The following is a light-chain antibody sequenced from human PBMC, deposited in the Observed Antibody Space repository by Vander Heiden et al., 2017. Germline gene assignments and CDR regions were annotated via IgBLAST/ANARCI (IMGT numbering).Light chain of an antibody. J-gene: IGKJ4*01. V-gene: IGKV1-39*01. CDR3: QQSYITPRT. CDR2: AAS. CDR1: QSISSY. Sequence: DIQMTQSPSSLSASVGDRVTITCRASQSISSYLNWYQRKSGKAPKLLIYAASNLQSGVPSRFSGSGSGTDFTLTISSLQPEDFATYFCQQSYITPRTFGGGTKVEIK.